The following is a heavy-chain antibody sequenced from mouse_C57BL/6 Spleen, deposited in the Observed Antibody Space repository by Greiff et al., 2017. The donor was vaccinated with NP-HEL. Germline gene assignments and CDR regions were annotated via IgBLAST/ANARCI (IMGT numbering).Heavy chain of an antibody. CDR3: ASELTGTHYYAMDY. Sequence: EVQGVESGGDLVKPGGSLKLSCAASGFTFSSYGMSWVRQTPDKRLEWVATISSGGSYTYYPDSVKGRFTISRDNAKNTLYLQMSSLKSEDTAMYYCASELTGTHYYAMDYWGQGTSVTVSS. J-gene: IGHJ4*01. V-gene: IGHV5-6*01. CDR2: ISSGGSYT. D-gene: IGHD4-1*01. CDR1: GFTFSSYG.